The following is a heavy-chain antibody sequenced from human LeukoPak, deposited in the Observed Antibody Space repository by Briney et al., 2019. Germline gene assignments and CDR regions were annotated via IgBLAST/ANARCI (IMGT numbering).Heavy chain of an antibody. CDR2: INPNSGGT. Sequence: ASVKVSCKASGYTFTGYYMYWVRQAPGQGLEWMGWINPNSGGTNYAQKFQGRVTMTRDTSISTAYMELRRLTSDDTAVYYCVRVYSSSWFTFDPWGQGTLVTVSS. CDR1: GYTFTGYY. V-gene: IGHV1-2*02. CDR3: VRVYSSSWFTFDP. D-gene: IGHD6-13*01. J-gene: IGHJ5*02.